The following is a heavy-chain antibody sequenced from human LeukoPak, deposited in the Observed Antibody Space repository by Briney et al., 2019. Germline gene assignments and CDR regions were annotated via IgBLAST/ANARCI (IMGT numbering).Heavy chain of an antibody. V-gene: IGHV1-46*01. Sequence: ASVKVSCKASGYTXTSYDMHRVRQAPGQGLEWMGIINPSGVSTSYAQKFQGRVTMTRDTSTSTVYMELSSLRSEDTAVYYCASVLYCGADCYSGRYFFDYWGQGTLVTVSS. CDR2: INPSGVST. CDR1: GYTXTSYD. D-gene: IGHD2-21*02. CDR3: ASVLYCGADCYSGRYFFDY. J-gene: IGHJ4*02.